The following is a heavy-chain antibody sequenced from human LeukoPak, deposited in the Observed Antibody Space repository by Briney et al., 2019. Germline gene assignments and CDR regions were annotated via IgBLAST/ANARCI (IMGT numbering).Heavy chain of an antibody. J-gene: IGHJ4*02. D-gene: IGHD6-13*01. CDR1: GFTFSYHW. Sequence: GGSLRLSCAASGFTFSYHWMTWVRQAPGKGLEWVANIKNDGAVKNYVDSVKGRFTISRDNAKNSLYLQMNSLRAEDTAVYYYAKDSYSKGDFWGQGVLATVSS. V-gene: IGHV3-7*01. CDR3: AKDSYSKGDF. CDR2: IKNDGAVK.